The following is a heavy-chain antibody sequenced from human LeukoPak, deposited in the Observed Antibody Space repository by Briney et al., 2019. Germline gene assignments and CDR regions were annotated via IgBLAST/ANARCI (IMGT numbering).Heavy chain of an antibody. Sequence: RAGGSLRLSCAASGFTFSNYAMNWVRQAPGKGLERVSVITGSGGTTFYADSVKGRFTISRDNSKNTVFLQMNSLRAEDTAIYYCATTGGSSGSYPLIYWGQGILVTVSS. CDR3: ATTGGSSGSYPLIY. D-gene: IGHD6-19*01. V-gene: IGHV3-23*01. J-gene: IGHJ4*02. CDR2: ITGSGGTT. CDR1: GFTFSNYA.